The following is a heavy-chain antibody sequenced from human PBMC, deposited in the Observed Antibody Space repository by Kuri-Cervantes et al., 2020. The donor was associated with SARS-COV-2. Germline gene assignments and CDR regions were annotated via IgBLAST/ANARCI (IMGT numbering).Heavy chain of an antibody. V-gene: IGHV3-7*04. Sequence: GESLKISCAASRFSFSSYAMSWVRQAPGKGLEWVANIKQDGSEKYYVDSVKGRFTISRDNAKNSLYLQMNSLRAEDTAVYYCARATNYYDSSGYSFSTGGCSDYWGQGTLVTVSS. D-gene: IGHD3-22*01. J-gene: IGHJ4*02. CDR3: ARATNYYDSSGYSFSTGGCSDY. CDR1: RFSFSSYA. CDR2: IKQDGSEK.